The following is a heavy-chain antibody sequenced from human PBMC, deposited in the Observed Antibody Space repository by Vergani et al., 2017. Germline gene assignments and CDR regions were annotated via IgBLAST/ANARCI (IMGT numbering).Heavy chain of an antibody. CDR3: VHRLGYFDWDGAFDV. D-gene: IGHD3-9*01. CDR2: VYWNDDE. V-gene: IGHV2-5*01. J-gene: IGHJ3*01. Sequence: QITLRESGPTLVKPTQTLTLTCTFSGFSLTTGGEGVGWIRQPPGRALEWLAFVYWNDDERYSPSLKSRVTITKDTSKNEVILTMATMDPVDTATYYCVHRLGYFDWDGAFDVWGPWTMVTVSS. CDR1: GFSLTTGGEG.